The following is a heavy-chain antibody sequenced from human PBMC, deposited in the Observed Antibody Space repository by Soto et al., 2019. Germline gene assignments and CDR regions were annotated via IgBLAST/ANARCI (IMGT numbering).Heavy chain of an antibody. Sequence: ASVKVSCKASGYTFTSYAMHWVRQAPGQRLEWMGWINAGNGNTKYSQKFKGRVTITRDTSETTAYMELKSLRSEDKAVYYCARVLWYLVTFDYWGQGTLVTVSS. J-gene: IGHJ4*02. CDR1: GYTFTSYA. CDR2: INAGNGNT. V-gene: IGHV1-3*01. CDR3: ARVLWYLVTFDY. D-gene: IGHD2-21*01.